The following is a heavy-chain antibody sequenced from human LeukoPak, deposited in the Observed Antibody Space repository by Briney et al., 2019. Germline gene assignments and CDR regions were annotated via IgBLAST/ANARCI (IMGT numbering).Heavy chain of an antibody. D-gene: IGHD3-22*01. V-gene: IGHV1-3*01. CDR2: INAGNGNT. Sequence: GASVKVSCKASGYTFTNYAMYWVRQAPGQRLEWMGWINAGNGNTKYSQKFQGRVTITSDTSANTVYMEVSSLRSEDTAVYYCARGDFYYDSSDPWGQGTLVTVSS. J-gene: IGHJ5*02. CDR1: GYTFTNYA. CDR3: ARGDFYYDSSDP.